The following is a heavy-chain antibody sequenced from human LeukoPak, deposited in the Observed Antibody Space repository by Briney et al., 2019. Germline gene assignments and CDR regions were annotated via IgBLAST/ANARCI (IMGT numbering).Heavy chain of an antibody. D-gene: IGHD3-22*01. V-gene: IGHV1-18*01. Sequence: ASVKVSCKASGYTFTSYGISWVRQAPGQGLEWMGWISAYNGNTNYAQKLQGRVTMTTDTSTGTAYMELRSLRSDDTAVYYCARVCYDSSGYYCFDYWGQGTLVTVSS. CDR1: GYTFTSYG. CDR3: ARVCYDSSGYYCFDY. J-gene: IGHJ4*02. CDR2: ISAYNGNT.